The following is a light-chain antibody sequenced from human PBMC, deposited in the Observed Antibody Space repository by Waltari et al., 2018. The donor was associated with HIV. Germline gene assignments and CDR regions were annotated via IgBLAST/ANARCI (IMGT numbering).Light chain of an antibody. V-gene: IGLV2-11*01. J-gene: IGLJ2*01. CDR2: DVN. CDR3: CSYAGTYPL. CDR1: SSDVGAYNL. Sequence: QSALTQPRPVSGSPGQSVPLSCPGTSSDVGAYNLVPWSKQHPCEAPNLMIYDVNERPSGVPYRFSGSKSGNTASLTISGLQAEDEADYYCCSYAGTYPLLGGGTKLTVL.